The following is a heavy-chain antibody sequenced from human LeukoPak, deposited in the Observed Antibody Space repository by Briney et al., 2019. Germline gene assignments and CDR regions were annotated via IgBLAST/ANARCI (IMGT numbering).Heavy chain of an antibody. Sequence: GSLRLSCAASGFTFSNYAMSWVRQAPGKGLEWVSAISASGGSTYYADSVKGRFTISRDNARTTLYLQMNSLRVEDTAVYFCAKSRRDFWGQGTLVTVSS. CDR3: AKSRRDF. CDR1: GFTFSNYA. J-gene: IGHJ4*02. V-gene: IGHV3-23*01. CDR2: ISASGGST.